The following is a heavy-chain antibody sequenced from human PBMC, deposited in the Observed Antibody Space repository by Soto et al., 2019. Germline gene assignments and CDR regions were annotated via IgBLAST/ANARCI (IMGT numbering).Heavy chain of an antibody. CDR1: GDSVSSNSAA. CDR3: ARDRGQLVLSIFMRNYGMDV. CDR2: TYYRSKWYN. V-gene: IGHV6-1*01. J-gene: IGHJ6*02. D-gene: IGHD6-13*01. Sequence: SQTLSLTCAISGDSVSSNSAAWNWIRQSPSRGLEWLGRTYYRSKWYNDYAVSVKSRITINPDTSKNQFSLQLNSVTPEDTAVYYCARDRGQLVLSIFMRNYGMDVWGQGTTVTVSS.